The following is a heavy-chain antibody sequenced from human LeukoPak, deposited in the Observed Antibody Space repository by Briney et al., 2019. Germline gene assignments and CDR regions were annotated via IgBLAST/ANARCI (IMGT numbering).Heavy chain of an antibody. CDR2: ISGSGGST. CDR3: AKDYIISSSPIYYFDY. D-gene: IGHD6-6*01. J-gene: IGHJ4*02. CDR1: GFTFSSYA. Sequence: GGSLRLSCAASGFTFSSYAMSWVRQAPGKGLEWVSAISGSGGSTYYADSVKGRFSISRDNSKNTVYLQMNSLRPEDTALYYCAKDYIISSSPIYYFDYWGQGTLVTVSS. V-gene: IGHV3-23*01.